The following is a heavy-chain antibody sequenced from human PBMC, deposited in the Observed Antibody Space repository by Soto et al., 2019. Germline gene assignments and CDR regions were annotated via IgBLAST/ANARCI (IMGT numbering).Heavy chain of an antibody. V-gene: IGHV3-48*02. CDR2: ISFSSTTI. J-gene: IGHJ5*02. CDR3: ARDNGMAGSFDP. Sequence: GGSLRLSCAASGFTFSTYSMNWVRQAPGKGLEWVSYISFSSTTIYYADSVKGRFTISRDNAKNSLYLQMNSLRDEDTSVYYCARDNGMAGSFDPWGQGTLVTVSS. D-gene: IGHD2-8*01. CDR1: GFTFSTYS.